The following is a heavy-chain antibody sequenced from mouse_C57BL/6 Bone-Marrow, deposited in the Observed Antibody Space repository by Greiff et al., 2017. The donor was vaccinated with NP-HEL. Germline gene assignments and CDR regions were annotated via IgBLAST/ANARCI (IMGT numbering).Heavy chain of an antibody. CDR1: GFSLSTYGMG. Sequence: QVTLKESGPGILQPSQTLSLTCSFSGFSLSTYGMGVGWIRQPSGKGLEWLAHIWWDDDKYYNPALKSRLTTSKDTSNNQVLLKIALVDTADTATYYCARIFLRGGNYDYAMDYWGQGTSVTVSS. V-gene: IGHV8-8*01. J-gene: IGHJ4*01. CDR2: IWWDDDK. D-gene: IGHD2-1*01. CDR3: ARIFLRGGNYDYAMDY.